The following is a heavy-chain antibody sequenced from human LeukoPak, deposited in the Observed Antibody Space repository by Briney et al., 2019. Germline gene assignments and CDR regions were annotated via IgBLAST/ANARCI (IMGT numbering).Heavy chain of an antibody. CDR2: IHPSGST. V-gene: IGHV4-4*07. Sequence: SETLSPTCTVSGDSISIYYWSWIRQPAGKGLEWIGRIHPSGSTNYNPSLKSRVTMSLDTSNNQFSLKLSSVTAADTAVYFCARDVGSYMFDDWGQGTLVTVSS. CDR1: GDSISIYY. D-gene: IGHD3-10*01. J-gene: IGHJ4*02. CDR3: ARDVGSYMFDD.